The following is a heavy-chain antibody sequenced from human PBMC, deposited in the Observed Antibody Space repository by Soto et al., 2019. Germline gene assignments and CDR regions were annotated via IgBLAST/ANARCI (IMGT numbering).Heavy chain of an antibody. Sequence: SETLSLTCAVYGGSFSGYYWSWIRQPPGKGLEWIGEINHSGSTNYNPSLKSRVTISVDTSKNQFSLKLSSVTAADTAVYYCARGLKTDYWGQGTLVTVSS. V-gene: IGHV4-34*01. CDR2: INHSGST. CDR3: ARGLKTDY. J-gene: IGHJ4*02. CDR1: GGSFSGYY.